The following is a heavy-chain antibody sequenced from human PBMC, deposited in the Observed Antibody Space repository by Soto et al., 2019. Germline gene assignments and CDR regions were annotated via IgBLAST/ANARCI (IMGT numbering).Heavy chain of an antibody. CDR2: IYYSGST. CDR1: GGSISSYY. D-gene: IGHD3-3*01. J-gene: IGHJ6*03. Sequence: SETLSLTCTVSGGSISSYYWSWIRQPPGKGLEWIGYIYYSGSTNYNPSLKSRVTISVDTSKNQFSLKLSSVTAADTAVYYCATNRGVFWSGYYRDYYYYMDVWGKGTTVTVSS. CDR3: ATNRGVFWSGYYRDYYYYMDV. V-gene: IGHV4-59*01.